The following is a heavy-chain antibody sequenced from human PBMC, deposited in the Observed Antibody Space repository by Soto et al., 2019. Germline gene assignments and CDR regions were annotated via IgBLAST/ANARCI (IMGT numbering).Heavy chain of an antibody. V-gene: IGHV4-30-4*01. Sequence: SETLSLTCSVSGDSINSGNYYWSWIRQPPGKGLEWIGYIYHTGSTYYKPSLKSRVSISVDTSKNQFSLRLTSVTAADTAVYYCAREWGDCGDGRCYLPFFDYWGQGALVTVSS. D-gene: IGHD2-15*01. J-gene: IGHJ4*02. CDR2: IYHTGST. CDR3: AREWGDCGDGRCYLPFFDY. CDR1: GDSINSGNYY.